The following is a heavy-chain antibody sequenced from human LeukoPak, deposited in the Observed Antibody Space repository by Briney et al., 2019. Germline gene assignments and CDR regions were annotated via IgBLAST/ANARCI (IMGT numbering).Heavy chain of an antibody. CDR1: GGTFSSYA. V-gene: IGHV1-69*05. CDR3: ARVGIAAAGTLDY. D-gene: IGHD6-13*01. J-gene: IGHJ4*02. CDR2: IIPIFGTA. Sequence: GASVKVSCKPSGGTFSSYAISWVRQAPGQGLEWMGGIIPIFGTANYAQKFQGRVTITTDESTSTAYMELSSLRSEDTAVYYCARVGIAAAGTLDYWGQGTLVTVSS.